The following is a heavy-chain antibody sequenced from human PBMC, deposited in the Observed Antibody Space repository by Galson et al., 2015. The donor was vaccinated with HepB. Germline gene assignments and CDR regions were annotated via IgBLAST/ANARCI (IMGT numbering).Heavy chain of an antibody. D-gene: IGHD3-3*02. CDR3: VRGPRERDIS. Sequence: SLRLSCAASGSTFSSYWMYWVRQAPGKGLEWVASVKHDGGEKYYVDSVKGRFTISRDNANKSLYLQMNSLRAEDTAVYYCVRGPRERDISWGQGTLVTVSS. V-gene: IGHV3-7*01. CDR1: GSTFSSYW. CDR2: VKHDGGEK. J-gene: IGHJ4*02.